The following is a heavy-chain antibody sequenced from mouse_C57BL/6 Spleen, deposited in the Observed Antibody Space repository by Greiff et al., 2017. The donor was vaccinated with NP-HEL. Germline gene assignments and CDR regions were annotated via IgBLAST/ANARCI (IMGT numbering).Heavy chain of an antibody. V-gene: IGHV1-63*01. CDR3: AAGNYYGPYDYAMDY. Sequence: VQLQQSGAELVRPGTSVKMSCKASGYTFTNYWIGWAKQRPGHGLEWIGDIYPGGGYTNYNEKFKGKATLTADKSSSTAYMQFSSLTSEDSAIYYCAAGNYYGPYDYAMDYWGQGTSVTVSS. CDR2: IYPGGGYT. CDR1: GYTFTNYW. D-gene: IGHD1-1*01. J-gene: IGHJ4*01.